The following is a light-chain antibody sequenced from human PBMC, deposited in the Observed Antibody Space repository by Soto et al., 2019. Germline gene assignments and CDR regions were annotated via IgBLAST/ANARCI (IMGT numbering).Light chain of an antibody. J-gene: IGKJ3*01. CDR3: QQSYSNPFT. Sequence: DIQVTQSPSSLSASVGDRVIITCRASQSISNFLNWYQQKPGESPKLLIFAASSLQIGVPSRFSGRGSGTDFTLAITSLQPEDFATYFCQQSYSNPFTFGPGTRVDL. V-gene: IGKV1-39*01. CDR2: AAS. CDR1: QSISNF.